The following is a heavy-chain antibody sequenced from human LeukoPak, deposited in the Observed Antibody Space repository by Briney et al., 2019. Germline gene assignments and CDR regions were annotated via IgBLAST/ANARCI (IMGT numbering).Heavy chain of an antibody. Sequence: GASVKVSCKPSGGTFSSYAISWVRHAPGQGLGWMGGIIPIVGTANYAQKFQGRVTITTDQPTSTAYMELSSLRSEDTAVYYCARDRVDCSSTSCYPDAFDIWGQGTMVTVSS. J-gene: IGHJ3*02. V-gene: IGHV1-69*05. CDR3: ARDRVDCSSTSCYPDAFDI. CDR2: IIPIVGTA. CDR1: GGTFSSYA. D-gene: IGHD2-2*01.